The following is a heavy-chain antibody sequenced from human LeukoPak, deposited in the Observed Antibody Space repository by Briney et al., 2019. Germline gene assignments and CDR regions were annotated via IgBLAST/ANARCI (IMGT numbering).Heavy chain of an antibody. Sequence: SETLSLPCTVSGGSIRSFYWRWIRQPAGKGLEWVGRNYTRGSTNYDPSLKSRVTKSVDTSKNQLSLKLTSVTAADTAVYYFARSVRLHEPFDNWGQGTLVTVSS. J-gene: IGHJ4*02. CDR2: NYTRGST. D-gene: IGHD3-10*01. CDR1: GGSIRSFY. V-gene: IGHV4-4*07. CDR3: ARSVRLHEPFDN.